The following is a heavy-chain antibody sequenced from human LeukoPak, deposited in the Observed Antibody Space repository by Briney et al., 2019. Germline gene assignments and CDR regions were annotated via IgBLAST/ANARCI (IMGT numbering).Heavy chain of an antibody. J-gene: IGHJ4*02. Sequence: PGGSLRLSCAASGFTFSSYAMSWVRQAPGKGLEWVSGISGSGGSTYYADSVKGRFTTSRDNSKNTLYLQMNSLRAEDTALYYCARGSAFYYDTGGYYIDYWGQGILVSVSS. V-gene: IGHV3-23*01. CDR1: GFTFSSYA. CDR3: ARGSAFYYDTGGYYIDY. CDR2: ISGSGGST. D-gene: IGHD3-22*01.